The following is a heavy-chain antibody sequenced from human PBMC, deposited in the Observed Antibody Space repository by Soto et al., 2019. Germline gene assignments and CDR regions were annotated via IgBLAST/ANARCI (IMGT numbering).Heavy chain of an antibody. D-gene: IGHD5-12*01. V-gene: IGHV4-59*01. Sequence: SLTCTVSGGSISSYYWSWIRQPPGKGLEWIGYIYYSGSTNYNPSLKSRVTISVDTSKNQFSLKLSSVTAADTAVYYCASTDGYNSGYLDYWGQGTLVTVSS. CDR1: GGSISSYY. CDR3: ASTDGYNSGYLDY. J-gene: IGHJ4*02. CDR2: IYYSGST.